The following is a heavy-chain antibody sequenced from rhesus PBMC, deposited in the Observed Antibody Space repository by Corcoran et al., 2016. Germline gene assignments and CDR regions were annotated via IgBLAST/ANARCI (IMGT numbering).Heavy chain of an antibody. V-gene: IGHV4-106*01. D-gene: IGHD3-16*01. CDR1: GGSISADSY. Sequence: QVQLQESGPGLVKPSETLSLTCAVSGGSISADSYWRWIRRPPGTGLEWFGYIYGSGGGTNYNPSLKNRVTISIDTSKTQFSLKLSSVTAADTAVYYCARDSTIVVVKFWGQGVLVTVSS. CDR3: ARDSTIVVVKF. CDR2: IYGSGGGT. J-gene: IGHJ4*01.